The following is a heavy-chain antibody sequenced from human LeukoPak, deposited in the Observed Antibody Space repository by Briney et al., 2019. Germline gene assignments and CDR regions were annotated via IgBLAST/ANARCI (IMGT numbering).Heavy chain of an antibody. Sequence: GALRLSCAASGFTLSSYGMSWVRQAPGKGLEWVSAISGSGGSTYYADSVKGRFTISRDNSKNTLYLQMNSLRAEDTAVYYCAKDDTFYYDSSANYWGQGTLVTVSS. V-gene: IGHV3-23*01. D-gene: IGHD3-22*01. CDR3: AKDDTFYYDSSANY. CDR2: ISGSGGST. J-gene: IGHJ4*02. CDR1: GFTLSSYG.